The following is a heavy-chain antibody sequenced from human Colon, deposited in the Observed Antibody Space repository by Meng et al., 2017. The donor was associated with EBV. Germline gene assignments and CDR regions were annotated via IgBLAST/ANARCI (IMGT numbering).Heavy chain of an antibody. Sequence: QVQFQESGSGLVRPSQTLSLTCAVSGDSITSGDYSWTWIRQPPGKGLEWIGYIYHGVNIYYTPSLRSRVTISVDKSRNQFSLKLTSVSAADTAVYYCVRDTRRGGGWFDPWGQGTLVTASS. D-gene: IGHD3-10*01. J-gene: IGHJ5*02. CDR3: VRDTRRGGGWFDP. CDR1: GDSITSGDYS. CDR2: IYHGVNI. V-gene: IGHV4-30-2*01.